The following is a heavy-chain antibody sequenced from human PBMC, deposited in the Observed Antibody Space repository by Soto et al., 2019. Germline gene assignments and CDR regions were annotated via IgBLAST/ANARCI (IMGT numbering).Heavy chain of an antibody. CDR1: GFTFSSYS. J-gene: IGHJ6*02. CDR3: ARDPFDYYDSSGYYYSPGYYYGMDV. D-gene: IGHD3-22*01. Sequence: GGSLRLSCAASGFTFSSYSMSWVRQAPGKGLEWVSTIKQDGSEKYYVDSVKGRFTISRDNAKNSLYLQMNSLRAEDTAVYYCARDPFDYYDSSGYYYSPGYYYGMDVWGQGTTVTVSS. V-gene: IGHV3-7*05. CDR2: IKQDGSEK.